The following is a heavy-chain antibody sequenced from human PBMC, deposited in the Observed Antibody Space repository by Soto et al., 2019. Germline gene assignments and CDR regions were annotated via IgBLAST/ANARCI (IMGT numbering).Heavy chain of an antibody. D-gene: IGHD6-13*01. V-gene: IGHV4-34*01. CDR3: AREARAWQQLAWFDP. CDR1: GGSFSGYY. J-gene: IGHJ5*02. Sequence: SETLSLTCGVYGGSFSGYYWSWIRQPPGKELEWIGEINHSGSTTYNPSLKSRATISVDTSKNHFSLKLSSVTAAETAVYYCAREARAWQQLAWFDPWGQGTLVTVSS. CDR2: INHSGST.